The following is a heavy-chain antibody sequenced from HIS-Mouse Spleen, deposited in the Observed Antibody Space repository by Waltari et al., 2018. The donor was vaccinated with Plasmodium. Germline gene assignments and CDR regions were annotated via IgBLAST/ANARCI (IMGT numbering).Heavy chain of an antibody. CDR3: ARVTSFGVYWYFDL. Sequence: QVQLQQWGAGLLKPSETLSLTCAVYGGSVSGYYLSWIRQPPGKGLEWIGEINHSGSTNYNPSLKSRVTISVDTAKNQFSLKLSSVTAADTAVYYCARVTSFGVYWYFDLWGRGTLVTVSS. D-gene: IGHD3-3*01. J-gene: IGHJ2*01. V-gene: IGHV4-34*01. CDR1: GGSVSGYY. CDR2: INHSGST.